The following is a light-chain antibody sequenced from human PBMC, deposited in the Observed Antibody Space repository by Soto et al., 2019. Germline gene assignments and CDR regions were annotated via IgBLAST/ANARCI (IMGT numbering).Light chain of an antibody. Sequence: AIQLTHSPSVLSASVGYSVNITCQASQGISNAVAWYQQKPGKAPKVLIFDSSNLEGGAPSRFSGRGSGTDFSLTISSLQPEDFATYYCQQFDSYPITFGQGTRLDIK. CDR3: QQFDSYPIT. V-gene: IGKV1-13*02. J-gene: IGKJ5*01. CDR1: QGISNA. CDR2: DSS.